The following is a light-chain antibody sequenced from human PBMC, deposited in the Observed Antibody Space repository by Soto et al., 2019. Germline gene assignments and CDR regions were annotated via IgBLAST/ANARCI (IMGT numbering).Light chain of an antibody. V-gene: IGKV3-11*01. J-gene: IGKJ4*01. CDR1: QSVRSF. CDR2: DAS. Sequence: EIVLTQSPATLSLSPGERATLYCRASQSVRSFLAWYQQRRGQAPRLLIYDASNRATGIPARFRGSGSGTDFTLTISSLEPEDFAVYYCQHRSSWPLTFGGGTKVEIK. CDR3: QHRSSWPLT.